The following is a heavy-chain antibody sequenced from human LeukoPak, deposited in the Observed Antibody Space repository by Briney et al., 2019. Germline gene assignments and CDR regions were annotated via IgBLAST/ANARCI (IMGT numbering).Heavy chain of an antibody. V-gene: IGHV3-30*02. J-gene: IGHJ4*02. Sequence: GGSLRLSCAASGFPFSGYGMHWVRQGPGKGLEWVAFIPYDGGNKYYADSVKGRFTISRDNSNNTLYLQMNSLRAADTAVYYCAKDIFTNYVGPEFWGQGTLVTVSS. D-gene: IGHD3-10*02. CDR1: GFPFSGYG. CDR3: AKDIFTNYVGPEF. CDR2: IPYDGGNK.